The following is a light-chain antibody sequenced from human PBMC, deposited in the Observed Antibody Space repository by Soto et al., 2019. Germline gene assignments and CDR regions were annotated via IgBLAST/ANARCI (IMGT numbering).Light chain of an antibody. CDR3: LQDINYPWT. V-gene: IGKV1-6*01. CDR2: GAS. CDR1: QGIGNA. J-gene: IGKJ1*01. Sequence: AIPMTQSPSSLSAVGDRVTISCRASQGIGNALGWYQQKPGKPPKVLIYGASNLQSGVPPRFSGSGSGTDFTLAISSLQPEDSATYYCLQDINYPWTFGQGTKVEIK.